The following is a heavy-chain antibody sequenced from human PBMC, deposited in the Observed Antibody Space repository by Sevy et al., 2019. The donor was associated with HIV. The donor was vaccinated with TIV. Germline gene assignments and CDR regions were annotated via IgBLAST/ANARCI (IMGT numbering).Heavy chain of an antibody. V-gene: IGHV3-48*03. J-gene: IGHJ3*02. CDR2: ISSSGSSM. CDR3: ARGGRRIDVDNRKDAFDI. D-gene: IGHD2-15*01. Sequence: GGSLRLSCAASGFTFSSYEMNWVRQAPGKGLEWLSHISSSGSSMYYADSVKGRFTISRDNAKNSLYLQMNSLRAEDTAVDYCARGGRRIDVDNRKDAFDIWGQGTMVTVSS. CDR1: GFTFSSYE.